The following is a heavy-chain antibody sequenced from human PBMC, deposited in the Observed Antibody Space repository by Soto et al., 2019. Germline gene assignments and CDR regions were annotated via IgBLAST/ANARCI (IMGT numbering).Heavy chain of an antibody. J-gene: IGHJ5*02. V-gene: IGHV1-18*01. CDR2: ISAYNGNT. CDR1: GYTFSSYA. Sequence: QVQLVQSGAEVKKPGASVKVSCKASGYTFSSYAISWVRQAPGQGLEWMGWISAYNGNTKYAQKLQGRVTMTTDTPTSTAYLELRSLRSDDTSVYYCVSDSPPVDQWVQGTLVTVSS. CDR3: VSDSPPVDQ.